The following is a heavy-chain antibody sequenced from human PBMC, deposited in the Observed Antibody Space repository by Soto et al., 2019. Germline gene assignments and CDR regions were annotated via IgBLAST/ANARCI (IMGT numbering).Heavy chain of an antibody. J-gene: IGHJ5*02. D-gene: IGHD2-15*01. Sequence: QVQLQESGPGLVKPSQTLSLTCTVSGGSISSGGYYWSWIRQHPGKGLEWIGYIYYSGSTYYNPSLKSRVTISVDTSKNQFSLKLRSVTAADTAVYYCARNSCSGGSCYSGRFDPWGQGTLVTVSS. CDR1: GGSISSGGYY. CDR2: IYYSGST. V-gene: IGHV4-31*03. CDR3: ARNSCSGGSCYSGRFDP.